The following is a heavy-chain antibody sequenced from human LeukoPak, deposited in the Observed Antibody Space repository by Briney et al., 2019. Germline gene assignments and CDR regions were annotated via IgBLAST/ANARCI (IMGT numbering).Heavy chain of an antibody. CDR2: MSPNSGNT. V-gene: IGHV1-8*01. D-gene: IGHD5-18*01. CDR3: ARGRPDTSVPRTYYMDV. CDR1: GYTFTSFD. Sequence: GASVKVSCKASGYTFTSFDIFWVRQATGQGLEWMGLMSPNSGNTGSAQKFQGRVTFTRDTSISTSFMELSSLRSEDTAIYYCARGRPDTSVPRTYYMDVWGKGTTVTVSS. J-gene: IGHJ6*03.